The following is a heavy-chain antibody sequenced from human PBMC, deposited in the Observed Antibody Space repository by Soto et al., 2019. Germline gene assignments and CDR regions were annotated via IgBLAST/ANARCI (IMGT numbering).Heavy chain of an antibody. V-gene: IGHV1-18*01. CDR1: GYTFTSYG. Sequence: QVQLVQSGAEVKKPGASVKVSCKASGYTFTSYGISWVRQAPGQGLEWMGWISGYNGNPNYAHNFQGRVTMTTDRSKNTAYMELRSLRFDDTAVYYCARDWGYYYDSSGYYSVLWGQGTMVTVSS. CDR3: ARDWGYYYDSSGYYSVL. J-gene: IGHJ3*01. D-gene: IGHD3-22*01. CDR2: ISGYNGNP.